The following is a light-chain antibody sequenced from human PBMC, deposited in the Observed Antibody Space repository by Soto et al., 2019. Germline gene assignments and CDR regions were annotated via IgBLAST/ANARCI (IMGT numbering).Light chain of an antibody. Sequence: ERMLTQSPTTLSVSPRGRAPLPCRASQSISATLAWYQQKPGQAPRLLIYGASSRATGIPDRFSGSGSGTDFTLTISRLEPEDFAVYYCQQRSNWPCTFGPGTKVDIK. V-gene: IGKV3D-20*02. CDR1: QSISAT. CDR2: GAS. J-gene: IGKJ3*01. CDR3: QQRSNWPCT.